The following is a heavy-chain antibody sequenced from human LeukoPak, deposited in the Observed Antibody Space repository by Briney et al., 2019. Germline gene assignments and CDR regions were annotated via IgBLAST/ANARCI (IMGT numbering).Heavy chain of an antibody. V-gene: IGHV1-2*02. J-gene: IGHJ4*02. CDR1: GYTLTGYY. CDR3: ARDGESIAAAGTLDY. D-gene: IGHD6-13*01. CDR2: TNPNSGGT. Sequence: ASVKVSCKASGYTLTGYYMHWVRQAPGQGLEWMGWTNPNSGGTNYAQKFQGRVTMTRDTSISTAYMELSRLRSDDTAVYYCARDGESIAAAGTLDYWGQGTLVTVSS.